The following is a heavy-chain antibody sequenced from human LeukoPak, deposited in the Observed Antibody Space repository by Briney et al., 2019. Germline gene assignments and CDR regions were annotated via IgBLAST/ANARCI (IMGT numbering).Heavy chain of an antibody. CDR2: ISAYDGDT. J-gene: IGHJ4*02. CDR1: GYTFTSSG. D-gene: IGHD5-24*01. CDR3: ARRHRDITGDY. Sequence: ASVKVSCKASGYTFTSSGISWVRQAPGQGLEWMGWISAYDGDTNYVQKLQGRVTMTTDTSTSTAYMELRSLRSGDTAVYYCARRHRDITGDYWGQGTLVTVSS. V-gene: IGHV1-18*01.